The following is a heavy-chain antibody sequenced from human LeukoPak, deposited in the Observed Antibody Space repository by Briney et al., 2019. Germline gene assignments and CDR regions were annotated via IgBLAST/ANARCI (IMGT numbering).Heavy chain of an antibody. Sequence: ASVKVSCKASGYTFTDYYMHWVRQAPGQGLEWMGWINPNSGGTNYAQKFQGRVTMTRDTSISTAYMELSRLRSDGTAVYYCARGDIVVVVAVHWGQGTLVTVSS. V-gene: IGHV1-2*02. CDR3: ARGDIVVVVAVH. CDR2: INPNSGGT. CDR1: GYTFTDYY. J-gene: IGHJ4*02. D-gene: IGHD2-15*01.